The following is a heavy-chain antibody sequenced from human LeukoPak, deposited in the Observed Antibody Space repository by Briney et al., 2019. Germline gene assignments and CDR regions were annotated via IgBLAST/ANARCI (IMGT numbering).Heavy chain of an antibody. V-gene: IGHV3-9*01. CDR3: AKDMFPMVRGVMDY. CDR1: GFTFCDYA. D-gene: IGHD3-10*01. J-gene: IGHJ4*02. Sequence: GGSLRLSCAASGFTFCDYAMQGVRHAPGKGLEWVSGISWNSGSIVYADSVKGRFTISRDNAKNSLYLQMNSLRAEDTALYYCAKDMFPMVRGVMDYWGQGTLVTVSS. CDR2: ISWNSGSI.